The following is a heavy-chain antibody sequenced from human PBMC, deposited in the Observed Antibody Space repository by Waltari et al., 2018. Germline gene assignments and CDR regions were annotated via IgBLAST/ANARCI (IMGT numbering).Heavy chain of an antibody. CDR3: ARDPGYDYIWGSNPFDY. CDR1: GYSISSGYY. Sequence: VQLQESGPGLVKPSETLSLTCAVSGYSISSGYYWGWIRQPPGKGLEWIGSIAHSGSTYYNPSLKSRVTISVDTSKNQFSLKLSSVTAADTAVYYCARDPGYDYIWGSNPFDYWGQGTLVTVSS. CDR2: IAHSGST. J-gene: IGHJ4*02. D-gene: IGHD3-16*01. V-gene: IGHV4-38-2*02.